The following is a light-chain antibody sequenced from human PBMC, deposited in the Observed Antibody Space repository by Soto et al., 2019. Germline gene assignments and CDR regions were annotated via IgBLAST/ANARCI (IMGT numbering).Light chain of an antibody. CDR1: QSFTNSF. V-gene: IGKV3-20*01. Sequence: EIVLAQSPGTLSLSPGERATLSCRASQSFTNSFLAWYQQKPGQAPRLLIYGASRRATGIPDRFTGCGSGTDFTLTISRLEPEDFAVYYCQQYVSSPWAFGQGTKVDIK. CDR2: GAS. J-gene: IGKJ1*01. CDR3: QQYVSSPWA.